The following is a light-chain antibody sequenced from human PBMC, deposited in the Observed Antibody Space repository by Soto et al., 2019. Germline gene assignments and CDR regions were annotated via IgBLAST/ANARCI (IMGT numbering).Light chain of an antibody. Sequence: QSALTQPASVSGSPGQSITISCTGTSSDVGGYDYVSWYQQHPGRAPQLMIYEVSNRPAGVSDRFSASKSGNTASLTISGLQAEDEADYYCSSYTSTKNLMFGGGTKLTVL. CDR3: SSYTSTKNLM. J-gene: IGLJ3*02. CDR1: SSDVGGYDY. V-gene: IGLV2-14*01. CDR2: EVS.